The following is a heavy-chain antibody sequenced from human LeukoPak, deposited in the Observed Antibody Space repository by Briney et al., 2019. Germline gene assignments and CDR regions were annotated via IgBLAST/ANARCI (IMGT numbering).Heavy chain of an antibody. J-gene: IGHJ4*02. D-gene: IGHD3-16*01. CDR3: VRSGVVLQTGFDF. V-gene: IGHV4-39*07. Sequence: PSETLSHTCAVSGVPIMTAPYSWGWLRQPPGKGLEWLGSVFHDGTTYYSPAHKSLITVSADTSRNRFSLSLTSSSAADTAVYYCVRSGVVLQTGFDFWGQGALVTVSS. CDR2: VFHDGTT. CDR1: GVPIMTAPYS.